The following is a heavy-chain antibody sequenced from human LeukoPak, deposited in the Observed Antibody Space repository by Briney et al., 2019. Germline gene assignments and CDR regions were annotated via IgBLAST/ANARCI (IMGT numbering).Heavy chain of an antibody. CDR1: GGSISSYY. V-gene: IGHV4-59*08. Sequence: SETLSLTCTVSGGSISSYYWSWIRQPPGKGLEWVGYIYYSGSTNYNPSLKSRVTISVDTSKNQFSLKLSSVTAADTAVYYCARSRGPIWFGELHDYWGQGTLVTVSS. CDR3: ARSRGPIWFGELHDY. CDR2: IYYSGST. D-gene: IGHD3-10*01. J-gene: IGHJ4*02.